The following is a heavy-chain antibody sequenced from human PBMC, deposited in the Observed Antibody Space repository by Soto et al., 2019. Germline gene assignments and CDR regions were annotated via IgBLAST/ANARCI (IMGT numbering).Heavy chain of an antibody. D-gene: IGHD1-26*01. CDR3: ARSVFSGSYYRSHLIYYYYGMDV. CDR1: GGTFSSYA. V-gene: IGHV1-69*06. J-gene: IGHJ6*02. Sequence: QVQLVQSGAEVKKPGSSVKVSCKASGGTFSSYAISWVRQAPGQGLEWMGGIIPIFGTANYAQKFQGRVTITADKSTSTAYMELSSLRSEDTAVYYCARSVFSGSYYRSHLIYYYYGMDVWGQGTTVTVSS. CDR2: IIPIFGTA.